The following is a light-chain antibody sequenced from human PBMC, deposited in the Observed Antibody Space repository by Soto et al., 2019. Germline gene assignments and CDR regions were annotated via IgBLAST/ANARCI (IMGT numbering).Light chain of an antibody. CDR1: QSVSSN. V-gene: IGKV3-15*01. CDR3: QHYNNWPRT. CDR2: GAS. J-gene: IGKJ1*01. Sequence: EIVMTQSPATLSVSPGERATLSCRASQSVSSNLAWYQQKPGQAPRLLIYGASTRATGIPARFSGSGSGTEFTLTIRSLQSQDFAVYYYQHYNNWPRTFGQGTKVEIK.